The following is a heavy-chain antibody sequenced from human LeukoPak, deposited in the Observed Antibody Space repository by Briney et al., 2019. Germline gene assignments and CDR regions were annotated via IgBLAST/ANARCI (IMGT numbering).Heavy chain of an antibody. CDR2: ISSSGSTI. CDR3: ARDRGYCSSTSCPDPLYYYYGMDV. D-gene: IGHD2-2*01. V-gene: IGHV3-48*03. CDR1: GFTFSSYE. Sequence: PGGSLRLSCAASGFTFSSYEMNWVRQAPGKGLEWVSYISSSGSTIYYADSVKGRFTISRDNVKNSLYLQMNSLRAEDTAVYYCARDRGYCSSTSCPDPLYYYYGMDVWGKGTTDTVSS. J-gene: IGHJ6*04.